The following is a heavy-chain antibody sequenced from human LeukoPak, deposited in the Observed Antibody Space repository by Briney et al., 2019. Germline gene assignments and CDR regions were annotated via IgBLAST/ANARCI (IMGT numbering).Heavy chain of an antibody. D-gene: IGHD3-10*01. V-gene: IGHV4-4*07. CDR3: ARDLPYYYGSGSTQDYYYMDV. CDR1: GGSISSYY. Sequence: SETLSLTCTVSGGSISSYYWGWIRQPAGKGLEWIGRIYTSGSTNYNPSLKSRVTMSVDTSKNQFSLKLSSVTAADTAVYYCARDLPYYYGSGSTQDYYYMDVWGKGTTVTVSS. J-gene: IGHJ6*03. CDR2: IYTSGST.